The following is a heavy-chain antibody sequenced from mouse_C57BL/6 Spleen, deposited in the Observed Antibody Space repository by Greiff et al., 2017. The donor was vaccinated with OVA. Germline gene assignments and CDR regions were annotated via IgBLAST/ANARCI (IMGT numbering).Heavy chain of an antibody. D-gene: IGHD1-1*01. J-gene: IGHJ4*01. CDR1: GFTFSDYG. Sequence: VQLKESGGGLVKPGGSLKLSCAASGFTFSDYGMHWVRQAPEKGLEWVAYISSGSGTIYYADTVKGRFTISRDNAKNTLFLQRTSLRSEDTAMYYCARGGYYGSRAMDYWGQGTSVTVSS. CDR3: ARGGYYGSRAMDY. V-gene: IGHV5-17*01. CDR2: ISSGSGTI.